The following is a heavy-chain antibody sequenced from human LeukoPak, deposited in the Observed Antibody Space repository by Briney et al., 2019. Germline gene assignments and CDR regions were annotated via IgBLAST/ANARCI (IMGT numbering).Heavy chain of an antibody. D-gene: IGHD4-17*01. J-gene: IGHJ4*02. CDR2: IKKDGSEK. CDR3: ARGRSKVTTRHYFDS. Sequence: PGRSLRLSCAASGFTLGDHWMSWVRQAPGKGLEWVANIKKDGSEKYYVGSVKGRFTMSRDNAKNSLYLEMNSLTAEDTAIYYCARGRSKVTTRHYFDSWGQGTLVTVSS. V-gene: IGHV3-7*01. CDR1: GFTLGDHW.